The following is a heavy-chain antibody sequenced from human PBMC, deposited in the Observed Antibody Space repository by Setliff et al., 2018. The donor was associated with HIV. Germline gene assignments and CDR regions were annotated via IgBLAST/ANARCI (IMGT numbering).Heavy chain of an antibody. CDR2: IIPILGIA. D-gene: IGHD3-9*01. CDR3: ATDVLLTGYSPGFQH. J-gene: IGHJ1*01. Sequence: ASVKVSCKASGGTFSSYAISWVRQAPGQGLEWMGGIIPILGIANYAQKFQGRVTMTTDTSASTSYMVLSSLRSEDTAVYYCATDVLLTGYSPGFQHWGQGTLVTVSS. V-gene: IGHV1-69*10. CDR1: GGTFSSYA.